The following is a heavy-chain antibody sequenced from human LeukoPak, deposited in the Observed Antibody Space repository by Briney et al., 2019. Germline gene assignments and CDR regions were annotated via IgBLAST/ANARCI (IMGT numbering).Heavy chain of an antibody. CDR3: ARRAGLGAAAGTSPYYYYYMDV. D-gene: IGHD6-13*01. V-gene: IGHV4-34*01. CDR2: INHSGST. J-gene: IGHJ6*03. CDR1: GGSFSGYY. Sequence: SETLSLTCAVYGGSFSGYYWSWIRQPPGKGLEWIGEINHSGSTNYNPSLKSRVTISVDTSKNQFSLKLSSVTAADTAVYYCARRAGLGAAAGTSPYYYYYMDVWGKGTTVTVSS.